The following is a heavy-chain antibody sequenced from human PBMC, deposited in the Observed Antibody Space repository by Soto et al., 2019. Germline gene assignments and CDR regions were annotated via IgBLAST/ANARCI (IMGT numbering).Heavy chain of an antibody. CDR2: IYYSGST. D-gene: IGHD5-12*01. V-gene: IGHV4-31*03. J-gene: IGHJ4*02. Sequence: QVQLQESGPGLVKPSQTLSLTCTVSGGSISSGGYYWSWIRQHPGKGLEWIGYIYYSGSTYYNPSLKSRVTISVDTSKNQFSLKLSAVTAADTAVYYCARDNFSGGYSGPGGIDYWGQGTLVTVSS. CDR3: ARDNFSGGYSGPGGIDY. CDR1: GGSISSGGYY.